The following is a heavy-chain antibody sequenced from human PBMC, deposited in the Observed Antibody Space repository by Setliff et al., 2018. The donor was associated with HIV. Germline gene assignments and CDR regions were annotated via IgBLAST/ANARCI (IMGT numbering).Heavy chain of an antibody. CDR2: IYYTGTT. Sequence: ASETLSLTCTVSGGSISSTYWSWIRQPPGKGLEWIGYIYYTGTTDYSPSFKSRVTISLDTSKTQFSLKLNSVTAADTAVYYCARGGDIVVVPAVILLDYYMDVWGKGTTVTVSS. J-gene: IGHJ6*03. CDR1: GGSISSTY. CDR3: ARGGDIVVVPAVILLDYYMDV. D-gene: IGHD2-2*02. V-gene: IGHV4-59*01.